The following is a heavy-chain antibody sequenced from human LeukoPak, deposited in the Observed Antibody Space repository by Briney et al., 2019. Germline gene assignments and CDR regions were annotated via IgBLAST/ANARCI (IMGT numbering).Heavy chain of an antibody. D-gene: IGHD6-13*01. Sequence: GGSLRLSCAASGFTFSSYWMHWVRQAPGKGLVWVSHINGDGSTTSYADSVTGRFTISRDNAKNTVYLQMNSLRAEDTAVYYCAKGGSSSPRSTFDYWGQGTLLTVSS. CDR1: GFTFSSYW. J-gene: IGHJ4*02. V-gene: IGHV3-74*01. CDR3: AKGGSSSPRSTFDY. CDR2: INGDGSTT.